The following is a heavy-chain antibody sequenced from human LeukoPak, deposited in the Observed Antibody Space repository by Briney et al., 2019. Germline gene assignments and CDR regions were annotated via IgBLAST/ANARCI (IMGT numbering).Heavy chain of an antibody. J-gene: IGHJ5*02. CDR2: IIPISGTT. D-gene: IGHD1-26*01. CDR3: ARKLRLGGNWFDP. Sequence: ASVKVSCKTSGGTFTSYAITWVRQAPGQGLEWMGKIIPISGTTNYAQKFQGGVTFTADESTSTAYMELSSLRSEDTALYYCARKLRLGGNWFDPWGQGTLVTVSS. CDR1: GGTFTSYA. V-gene: IGHV1-69*13.